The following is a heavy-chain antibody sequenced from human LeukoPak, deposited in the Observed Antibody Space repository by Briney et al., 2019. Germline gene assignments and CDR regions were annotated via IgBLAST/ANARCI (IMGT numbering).Heavy chain of an antibody. CDR3: ARGNSYYDSSGASDY. J-gene: IGHJ4*02. Sequence: ASVKVSCKASGGTFSSYAISWVRQAPGQGLEWMGGIIPIFGTANYAQKFQGRVTITADESTSTAYMELSSLRSEDTAVYYCARGNSYYDSSGASDYWGQGTLVTVSS. CDR2: IIPIFGTA. V-gene: IGHV1-69*13. D-gene: IGHD3-22*01. CDR1: GGTFSSYA.